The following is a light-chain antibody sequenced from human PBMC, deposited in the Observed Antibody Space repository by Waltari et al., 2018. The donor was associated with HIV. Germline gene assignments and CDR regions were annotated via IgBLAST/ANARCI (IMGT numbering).Light chain of an antibody. Sequence: SYELTQPSSVSVSPGQTARITCSGDALAQKYARWFQQKPGQAPILVIYKDTERPSGIPERFAGSSSGAIVTLTISGAQVEDEADYFCYSAADKNVLFGGGTKLTVL. J-gene: IGLJ2*01. V-gene: IGLV3-27*01. CDR1: ALAQKY. CDR3: YSAADKNVL. CDR2: KDT.